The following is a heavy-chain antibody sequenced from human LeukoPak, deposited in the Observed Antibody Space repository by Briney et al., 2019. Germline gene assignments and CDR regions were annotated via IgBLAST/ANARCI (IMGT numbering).Heavy chain of an antibody. CDR3: ATSRGYSSGWAFDY. Sequence: SETLSLTCTVSGGSISSSSYYWGWIRQPPGKGLEWIGSIYYSGSTYYNPSLKSRVTISVDTSKNQFSLKLSSVTAADTAVYYCATSRGYSSGWAFDYWGQGTLVTVSS. CDR1: GGSISSSSYY. V-gene: IGHV4-39*07. J-gene: IGHJ4*02. D-gene: IGHD6-19*01. CDR2: IYYSGST.